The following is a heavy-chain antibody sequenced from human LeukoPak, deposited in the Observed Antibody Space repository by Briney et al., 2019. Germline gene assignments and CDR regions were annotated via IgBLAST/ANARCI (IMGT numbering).Heavy chain of an antibody. CDR3: AISRDYGDYYFDS. CDR2: INPNTGGT. CDR1: GYTFTGCY. J-gene: IGHJ4*02. D-gene: IGHD4-17*01. V-gene: IGHV1-2*06. Sequence: ASVKVSCKASGYTFTGCYLHWVRQALGQGLEWMGRINPNTGGTDYAQKFQGRATMTRDTSISTAYMEVSRLTSDDAAVYFCAISRDYGDYYFDSWGQGTLVTVSS.